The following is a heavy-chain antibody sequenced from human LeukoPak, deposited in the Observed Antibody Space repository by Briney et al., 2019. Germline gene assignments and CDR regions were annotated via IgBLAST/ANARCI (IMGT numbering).Heavy chain of an antibody. J-gene: IGHJ6*03. CDR2: ISAYNGNT. CDR3: ARTKIAAAGIHYYYYMDV. CDR1: GYTFTSYG. Sequence: GASVKVSCKASGYTFTSYGISWVRQAPGQGLEWMGWISAYNGNTNYAQKLQGRVTMTTDTSTSTAYMELRRLRSDDTAVYYCARTKIAAAGIHYYYYMDVWGKGTTVTVSS. D-gene: IGHD6-13*01. V-gene: IGHV1-18*01.